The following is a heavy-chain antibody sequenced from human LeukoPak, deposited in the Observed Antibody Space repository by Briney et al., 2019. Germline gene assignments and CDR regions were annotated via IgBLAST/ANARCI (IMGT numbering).Heavy chain of an antibody. CDR2: INWNSGST. V-gene: IGHV3-20*04. CDR1: GFTFDDYG. J-gene: IGHJ4*02. D-gene: IGHD6-19*01. Sequence: PGGSLRLSCAASGFTFDDYGMSWVRQAPGKGLEWVSGINWNSGSTGYADSVKGRFTMSRDNAKNSLYMQMNSLRAEDTALYYCAREGSSGLFDYWGQGTLVTVSS. CDR3: AREGSSGLFDY.